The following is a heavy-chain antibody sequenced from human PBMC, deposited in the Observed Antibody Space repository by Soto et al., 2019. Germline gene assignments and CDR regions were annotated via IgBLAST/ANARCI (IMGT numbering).Heavy chain of an antibody. Sequence: SETLSLTCTVSGGSISSTSYSWGWIRQPPGKGLEWIGNIYYSGTTYYNPSLKSRVTISVDTSKNQFSLRLNSVTAADTAVYYCAREKLGLETYVPPSAFDIWGQGTMVTVSS. D-gene: IGHD1-1*01. CDR1: GGSISSTSYS. V-gene: IGHV4-39*02. CDR3: AREKLGLETYVPPSAFDI. CDR2: IYYSGTT. J-gene: IGHJ3*02.